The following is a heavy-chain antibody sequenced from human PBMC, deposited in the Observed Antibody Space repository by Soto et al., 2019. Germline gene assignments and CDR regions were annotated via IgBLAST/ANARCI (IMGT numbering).Heavy chain of an antibody. CDR3: AKVRVAVADDDAFDI. CDR1: GFTFSSYA. V-gene: IGHV3-23*01. Sequence: PGGSLRLSCAASGFTFSSYAMSWVRQAPGKGLEWVSAIIGSGGSTYYADSVKGRFTISRDNSKNRLYLQMNSLKAEDTAVYYCAKVRVAVADDDAFDIWGQGTMVTASS. J-gene: IGHJ3*02. D-gene: IGHD6-19*01. CDR2: IIGSGGST.